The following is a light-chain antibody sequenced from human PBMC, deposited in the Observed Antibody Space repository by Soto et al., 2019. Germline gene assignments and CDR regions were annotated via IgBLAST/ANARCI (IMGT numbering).Light chain of an antibody. J-gene: IGLJ3*02. CDR3: QSADSSGTLWV. V-gene: IGLV3-25*02. CDR1: ALPKQY. Sequence: SYELTQPPSVSVSPGQTARITCSGDALPKQYAYWYQQKPGQAPVLVIYKDSERPSGIPERFSGSSSGTTVTLTISGVQAEDEADYYCQSADSSGTLWVFGGGTQRTVL. CDR2: KDS.